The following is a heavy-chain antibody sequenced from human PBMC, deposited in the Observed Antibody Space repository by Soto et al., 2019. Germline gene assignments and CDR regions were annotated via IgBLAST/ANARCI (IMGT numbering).Heavy chain of an antibody. CDR1: GGTFSSYA. CDR2: IIPIFGTA. D-gene: IGHD5-12*01. Sequence: QVQLVQSGAEVKKPGSSVKVSYKASGGTFSSYAISWVRQAPGQGLEWMGGIIPIFGTANYAQKFQGRVTITADESTSTAYMELSSLRSEDTAVYYCASRPWRAYSGYDSDYYYGMDVWGQGTTVTVSS. J-gene: IGHJ6*02. V-gene: IGHV1-69*01. CDR3: ASRPWRAYSGYDSDYYYGMDV.